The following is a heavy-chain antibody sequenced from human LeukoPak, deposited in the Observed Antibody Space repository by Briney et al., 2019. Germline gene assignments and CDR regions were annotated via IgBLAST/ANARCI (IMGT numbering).Heavy chain of an antibody. J-gene: IGHJ4*02. CDR2: ISYDGSNK. Sequence: GGSLRLSCAASGFTFSSYGMHWVRQAPGKGLEWVAVISYDGSNKYYADSVKGRFTISRDNSKNTLYLQMNSLRAEDTAVYYCAKLRYGDHMIDYWGQGTLVTVSS. CDR3: AKLRYGDHMIDY. V-gene: IGHV3-30*18. D-gene: IGHD4-17*01. CDR1: GFTFSSYG.